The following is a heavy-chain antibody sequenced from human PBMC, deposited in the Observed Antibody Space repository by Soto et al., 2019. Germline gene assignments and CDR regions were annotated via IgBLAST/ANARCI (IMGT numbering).Heavy chain of an antibody. CDR1: DDSINSDKYY. Sequence: SETLSLTCSVSDDSINSDKYYWGWIRQPPGKGLEWIGSIYYRGNAYYNPSLQSRVTISLGKSKSQFSLKLSSVTAADSAVYYCARHNIFMGDYGFSAYWGQGTLVTVSS. D-gene: IGHD4-17*01. CDR3: ARHNIFMGDYGFSAY. CDR2: IYYRGNA. V-gene: IGHV4-39*01. J-gene: IGHJ4*02.